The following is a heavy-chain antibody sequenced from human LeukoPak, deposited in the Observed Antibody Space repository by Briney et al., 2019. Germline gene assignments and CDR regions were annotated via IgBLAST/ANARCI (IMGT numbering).Heavy chain of an antibody. D-gene: IGHD5-18*01. CDR3: ARHVLSSGYSYGLNFDY. J-gene: IGHJ4*02. V-gene: IGHV4-38-2*01. CDR2: IYYSGST. Sequence: PSETLSLTCAVSGYSISSGYYWGWIRQPPGKGLEWIGSIYYSGSTYYNPSLKSRVTISVDTSKNQFSLKLSSVTAADTAVYYCARHVLSSGYSYGLNFDYWGQGTLVTVSS. CDR1: GYSISSGYY.